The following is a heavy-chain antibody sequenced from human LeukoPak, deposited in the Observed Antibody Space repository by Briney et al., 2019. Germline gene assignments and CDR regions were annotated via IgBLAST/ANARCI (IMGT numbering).Heavy chain of an antibody. CDR2: ISGSGGNT. V-gene: IGHV3-23*01. CDR3: AKNRDMTTVTTVAY. CDR1: GFTFRNYA. Sequence: QPGGSLRLSCTASGFTFRNYAMSWVRQAPGKGLEWVSVISGSGGNTYYADSVKGRFTISRDNSKNTVYLQMNSLRAEDTAVYYCAKNRDMTTVTTVAYWGQGTLVTVSS. J-gene: IGHJ4*02. D-gene: IGHD4-17*01.